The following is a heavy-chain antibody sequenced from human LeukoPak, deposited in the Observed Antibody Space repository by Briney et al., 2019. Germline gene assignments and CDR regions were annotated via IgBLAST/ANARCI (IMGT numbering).Heavy chain of an antibody. J-gene: IGHJ6*03. CDR3: ARPHYYYYYMDV. Sequence: SETLSLTCAVYGGAFRGYYWSWIRQPPGKGLEWIGEINHSGSTNYNPSLKSRVTISVDTSKNQFSLKLSSVTAADTAVYYCARPHYYYYYMDVWGKGTTVTISS. V-gene: IGHV4-34*01. CDR2: INHSGST. CDR1: GGAFRGYY.